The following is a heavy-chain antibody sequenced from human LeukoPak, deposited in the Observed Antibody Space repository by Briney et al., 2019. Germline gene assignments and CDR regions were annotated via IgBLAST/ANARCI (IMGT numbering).Heavy chain of an antibody. Sequence: GASVKVSCKASGYTFTSYYMHWVRQAPGQGLEWMGWISAYNGNTNYAQKLQGRVTMTTDTSTSTAYMELRSLRSDDTAIYYCARWFGELRTPDYWGQGTLVTVSS. CDR3: ARWFGELRTPDY. J-gene: IGHJ4*02. CDR1: GYTFTSYY. D-gene: IGHD3-10*01. CDR2: ISAYNGNT. V-gene: IGHV1-18*04.